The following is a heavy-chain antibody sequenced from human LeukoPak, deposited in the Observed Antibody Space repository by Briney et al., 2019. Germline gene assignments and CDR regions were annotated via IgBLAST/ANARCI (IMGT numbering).Heavy chain of an antibody. V-gene: IGHV3-23*01. J-gene: IGHJ4*02. CDR1: GITLSNYG. D-gene: IGHD3-22*01. CDR3: AKRGVVIRVILVGFHKEAYYFDS. CDR2: IGGSGGGT. Sequence: GGSLRLSCAVSGITLSNYGMSWVRRAPGKGLEWAAGIGGSGGGTNYADSVKGRFFISRDNAKNTLYLQMSSLRVEDTAVYFCAKRGVVIRVILVGFHKEAYYFDSWGQGALVTVSS.